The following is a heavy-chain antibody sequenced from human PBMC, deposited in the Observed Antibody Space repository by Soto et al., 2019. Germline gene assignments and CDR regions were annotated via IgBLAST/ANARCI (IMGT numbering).Heavy chain of an antibody. D-gene: IGHD2-2*01. J-gene: IGHJ6*02. Sequence: GGSLRLSCAASGFTFSSYAMSWVRQAPGKGLEWVSAISGSGGSTYYADSVKGRFTISRDNSKNTLYLQMNSLRAEDTAVYYCAKVGRPTSIVVVPAAMGNYYYYGMDVWGQGTTVTVSS. CDR2: ISGSGGST. CDR3: AKVGRPTSIVVVPAAMGNYYYYGMDV. CDR1: GFTFSSYA. V-gene: IGHV3-23*01.